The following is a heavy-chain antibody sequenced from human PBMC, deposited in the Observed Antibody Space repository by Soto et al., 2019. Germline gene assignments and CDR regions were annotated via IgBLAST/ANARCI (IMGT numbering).Heavy chain of an antibody. Sequence: QLQLQESGPGLVKPSETLSLTCTVSGGSISSSSYYWGWIRQPPGKGLEWIGSIYYSGSTYYNPSLKSRVTISVDTSKNQFSLKLGSVTAADTAVYYCARTPPIAVADWGYFDYWGQGTLVTVSS. CDR2: IYYSGST. CDR1: GGSISSSSYY. CDR3: ARTPPIAVADWGYFDY. D-gene: IGHD6-19*01. V-gene: IGHV4-39*01. J-gene: IGHJ4*02.